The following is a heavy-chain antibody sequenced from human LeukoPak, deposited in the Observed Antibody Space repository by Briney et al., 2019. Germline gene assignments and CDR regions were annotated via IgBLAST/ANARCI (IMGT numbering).Heavy chain of an antibody. D-gene: IGHD4-17*01. CDR3: AKDPNYGDYFDY. CDR2: ISGSGGRT. J-gene: IGHJ4*02. CDR1: GFTFSSYA. Sequence: GGSLRLSCAASGFTFSSYAMSWARQAPGKGLEWASAISGSGGRTYYADSVKGRFTISRDNSKNTLYLQMNSLRAEDTAVYYCAKDPNYGDYFDYWGQGTLVTVSS. V-gene: IGHV3-23*01.